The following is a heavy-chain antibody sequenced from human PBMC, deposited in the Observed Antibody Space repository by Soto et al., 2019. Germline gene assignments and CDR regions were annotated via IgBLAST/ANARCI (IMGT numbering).Heavy chain of an antibody. V-gene: IGHV4-30-4*01. Sequence: SETLSLTFTVSGGSISSGDYSWSWIRQPPGKGLEWIGYIYYSGSTYYNPSLKSRVTISVYPSKNQFSLKLSSVTAADTAVYYCAGVRHSSSARYDYGGQGTLVTVSS. CDR3: AGVRHSSSARYDY. CDR2: IYYSGST. D-gene: IGHD6-6*01. J-gene: IGHJ4*02. CDR1: GGSISSGDYS.